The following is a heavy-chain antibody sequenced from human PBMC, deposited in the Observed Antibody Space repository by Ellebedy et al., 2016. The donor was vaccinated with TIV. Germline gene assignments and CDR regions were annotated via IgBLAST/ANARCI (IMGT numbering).Heavy chain of an antibody. J-gene: IGHJ4*02. V-gene: IGHV3-43D*03. D-gene: IGHD1-1*01. CDR3: VKELEAGTYSFDH. Sequence: PGGSLRLSCAASGFTFQDYAINRVRHAPGKGPEWVSLISLDGRASYYADSVKRRFTVSRDNTNRKVYLQMNSLRVEDSALYYCVKELEAGTYSFDHWGQGALVTVSS. CDR2: ISLDGRAS. CDR1: GFTFQDYA.